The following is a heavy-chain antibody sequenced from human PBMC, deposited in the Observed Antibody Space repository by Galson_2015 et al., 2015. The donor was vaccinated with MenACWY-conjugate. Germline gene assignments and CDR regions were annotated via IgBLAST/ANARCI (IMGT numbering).Heavy chain of an antibody. CDR1: GASTSNYS. V-gene: IGHV4-59*13. CDR3: ARRATTGWFDP. CDR2: IYHSGAT. D-gene: IGHD4-17*01. J-gene: IGHJ5*02. Sequence: SETLSLTCTVSGASTSNYSWTWVRQSPEKGLEWIGHIYHSGATNYNPSLQSRVIISADASKGQISLNLASVSAADTAVYYCARRATTGWFDPWGQGTQVTVSS.